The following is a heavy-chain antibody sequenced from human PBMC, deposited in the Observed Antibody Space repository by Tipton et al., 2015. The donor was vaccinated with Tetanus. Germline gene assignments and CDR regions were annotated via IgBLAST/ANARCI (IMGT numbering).Heavy chain of an antibody. CDR3: ARGMAEASNCGGDCYSDY. CDR1: GFTFSDYA. J-gene: IGHJ4*02. D-gene: IGHD2-21*02. Sequence: QLVQSGGGVVRPGRSLRLSCAASGFTFSDYALHWVRQAPGKGLDWVSVISYDGRKIYYADSVKGRFTISRDNAKNSLYLQMISLRAEDTAVYSCARGMAEASNCGGDCYSDYWGQGTLVTVSS. CDR2: ISYDGRKI. V-gene: IGHV3-30*04.